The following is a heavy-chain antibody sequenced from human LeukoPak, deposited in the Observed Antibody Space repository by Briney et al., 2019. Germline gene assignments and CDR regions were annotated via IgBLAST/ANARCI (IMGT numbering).Heavy chain of an antibody. Sequence: SETLSLACTVSGGSISSYYWSWIRQPRGKGLEWIGYIYYSGSTNYNPSLKSRVTISADTSKNQFSLKLSSVTAADTAVYYCATGGTIFGVVIPFDIWGQGTMVTVSS. V-gene: IGHV4-59*01. CDR2: IYYSGST. D-gene: IGHD3-3*01. CDR1: GGSISSYY. J-gene: IGHJ3*02. CDR3: ATGGTIFGVVIPFDI.